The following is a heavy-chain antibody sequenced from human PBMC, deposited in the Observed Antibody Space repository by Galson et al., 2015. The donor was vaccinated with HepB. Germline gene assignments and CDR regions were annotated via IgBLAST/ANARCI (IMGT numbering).Heavy chain of an antibody. D-gene: IGHD3-22*01. CDR1: GFTFSSYA. CDR3: ARDVYDNSGYQIKKPGLGALDF. J-gene: IGHJ4*02. Sequence: SLRLSCAASGFTFSSYAMHWVRQAPGKGLEWVAIISYDGTKTHYVDSAEGRFTIFRDNSMNTLHLQMSSLRAEDTAVYYCARDVYDNSGYQIKKPGLGALDFWGRGTLLTVSS. CDR2: ISYDGTKT. V-gene: IGHV3-30*04.